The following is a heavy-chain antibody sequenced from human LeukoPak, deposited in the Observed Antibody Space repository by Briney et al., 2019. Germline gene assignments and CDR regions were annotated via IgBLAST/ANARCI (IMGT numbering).Heavy chain of an antibody. D-gene: IGHD5-18*01. CDR1: GFTVTSNH. CDR2: IYTGGTT. CDR3: ARDIVMVTYWFDP. J-gene: IGHJ5*02. Sequence: GGSLRLSCAASGFTVTSNHMNWVRQAPGKGLEWVSIIYTGGTTHYADSLKDRFLIFRDDSINTLYLQMNSLRAEDTAVYYCARDIVMVTYWFDPWGQGTLVTVSS. V-gene: IGHV3-66*01.